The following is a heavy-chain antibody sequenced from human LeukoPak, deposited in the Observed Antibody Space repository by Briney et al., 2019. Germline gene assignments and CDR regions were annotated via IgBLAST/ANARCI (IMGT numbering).Heavy chain of an antibody. CDR3: AGELDYYGMDV. CDR2: ISYDGSNK. J-gene: IGHJ6*02. CDR1: GFTFSSYA. Sequence: PGRSLRLSCAASGFTFSSYAMHWVRQAPGKGLEWVAVISYDGSNKYYADSVKGRFTISRDNSKNTLYLQMNSLRAEDTAVYYCAGELDYYGMDVWAKGPRSPSP. V-gene: IGHV3-30-3*01. D-gene: IGHD1-1*01.